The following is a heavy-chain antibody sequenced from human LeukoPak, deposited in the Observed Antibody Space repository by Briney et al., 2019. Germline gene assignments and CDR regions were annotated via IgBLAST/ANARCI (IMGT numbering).Heavy chain of an antibody. CDR3: ARDRILLTYYYDSSGYYYTFNYFDY. D-gene: IGHD3-22*01. CDR1: GFTFSSYE. V-gene: IGHV3-48*03. J-gene: IGHJ4*02. CDR2: ISSSGSTI. Sequence: GGSLRLFCAASGFTFSSYEMNWVRQAPGKGLEWVSYISSSGSTIYYADSVKGRFTISRDNAKNSLYLQMNSLRAEDTAVYYCARDRILLTYYYDSSGYYYTFNYFDYWGQGTLVTVSS.